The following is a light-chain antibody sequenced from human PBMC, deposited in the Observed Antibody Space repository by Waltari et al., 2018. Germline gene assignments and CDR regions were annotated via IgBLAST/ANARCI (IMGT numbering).Light chain of an antibody. CDR3: QKYNSAPWT. CDR2: AAS. J-gene: IGKJ1*01. CDR1: QGIANY. V-gene: IGKV1-27*01. Sequence: DIQMTQTPSSLSASVRDRVTITCRASQGIANYLAWYQQKPGKVPKLLIYAASTLQSGVPSRFSGSGSGIHFTLTISGLQPEDVATYYCQKYNSAPWTFGQGTKVEIK.